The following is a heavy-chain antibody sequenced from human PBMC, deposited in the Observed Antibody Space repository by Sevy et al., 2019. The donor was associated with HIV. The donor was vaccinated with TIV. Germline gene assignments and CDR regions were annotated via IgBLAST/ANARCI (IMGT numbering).Heavy chain of an antibody. J-gene: IGHJ5*02. CDR3: ARGLGRITIFGVVISADWFDP. D-gene: IGHD3-3*01. V-gene: IGHV5-51*01. CDR1: GYSFTSYW. Sequence: GESLKISCKGSGYSFTSYWIGWVRQMPGKGLEWMGIIYPGDSDTRYSPSFQGQVTISADKSISTAYLQWSSLKASDTAMYYCARGLGRITIFGVVISADWFDPWGQGTLVIVSS. CDR2: IYPGDSDT.